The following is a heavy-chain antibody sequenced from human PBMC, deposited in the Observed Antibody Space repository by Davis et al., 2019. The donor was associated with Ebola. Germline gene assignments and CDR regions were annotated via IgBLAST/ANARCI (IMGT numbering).Heavy chain of an antibody. CDR1: GGSFSGYY. CDR2: INHSGST. J-gene: IGHJ5*02. Sequence: GSLRLSCAVYGGSFSGYYWSWIRQPPGKGLEWIGEINHSGSTNYNPSLKSRVTISVDTSKTQFSLKLSSVTAADTAVYYCARAVGATTVWFDPWGQGTLVTVSS. V-gene: IGHV4-34*01. CDR3: ARAVGATTVWFDP. D-gene: IGHD1-26*01.